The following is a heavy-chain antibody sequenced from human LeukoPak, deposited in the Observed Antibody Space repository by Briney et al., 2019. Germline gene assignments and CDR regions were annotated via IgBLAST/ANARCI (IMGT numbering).Heavy chain of an antibody. D-gene: IGHD2-8*01. CDR1: GFTFSRFW. J-gene: IGHJ1*01. Sequence: PGGSLRLSCAASGFTFSRFWMSWVRQAPGKGLEWVANIKQDGSEKYYVDSVKGRFTISRDNAKNSLYLQMNSLRAEDTAVYYCAGDYCINGVCAEYFQHWGQGTLVTVSS. V-gene: IGHV3-7*05. CDR3: AGDYCINGVCAEYFQH. CDR2: IKQDGSEK.